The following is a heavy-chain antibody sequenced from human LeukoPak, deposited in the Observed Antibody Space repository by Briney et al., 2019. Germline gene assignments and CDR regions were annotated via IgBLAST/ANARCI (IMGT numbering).Heavy chain of an antibody. CDR2: ISYDGSNK. CDR1: GFTFSSYA. J-gene: IGHJ4*02. V-gene: IGHV3-30*04. CDR3: ARDLLVDTAMVTPLGY. Sequence: PGRSLRLSCAASGFTFSSYAMHWVRQAPGKGLEWVADISYDGSNKYYADSVKGRFTISRDNSKNTLYLQMNSLRAEDTAVYYCARDLLVDTAMVTPLGYWGQGTLVTVSS. D-gene: IGHD5-18*01.